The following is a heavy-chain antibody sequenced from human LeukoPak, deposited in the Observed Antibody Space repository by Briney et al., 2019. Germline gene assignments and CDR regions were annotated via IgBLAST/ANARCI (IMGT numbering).Heavy chain of an antibody. V-gene: IGHV4-34*01. CDR1: GGSFSGYY. J-gene: IGHJ6*02. CDR2: INHSGST. CDR3: ARGLYCSSTSCYANYYYYGMDV. D-gene: IGHD2-2*01. Sequence: PSETLSLTCAVYGGSFSGYYWSWIRQPPGKGLEWIGEINHSGSTNYNPSLKSRVTISVDTSKNQFSLKLSSVTAADTAVYYCARGLYCSSTSCYANYYYYGMDVWGQGTTVTVSS.